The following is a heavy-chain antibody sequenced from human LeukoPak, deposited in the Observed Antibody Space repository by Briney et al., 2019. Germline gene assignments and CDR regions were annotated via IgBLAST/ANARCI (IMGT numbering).Heavy chain of an antibody. Sequence: SQTLSLPCAVSGGSISSGGYSWSWIRQPPGKGLEWIGYIYHSGSTYYNPSLKSRVTISVDRSKNQFSLKLSSVTAADTAVYYCARAYYDSSGYRVDYWGQGTLVTVSS. CDR1: GGSISSGGYS. CDR2: IYHSGST. D-gene: IGHD3-22*01. V-gene: IGHV4-30-2*01. J-gene: IGHJ4*02. CDR3: ARAYYDSSGYRVDY.